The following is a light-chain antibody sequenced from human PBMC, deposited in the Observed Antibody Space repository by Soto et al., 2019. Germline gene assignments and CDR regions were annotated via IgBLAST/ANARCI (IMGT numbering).Light chain of an antibody. CDR1: QSVSSY. Sequence: EIVLTQSPAILSMSPGERATLSCRASQSVSSYFAWYQQKPGQAPRLLIYDASNRATGVPARFSGSGSGKDFSLTRSSLEPEDFAVYYCQQRRYWPVTFGQGTKVEIK. CDR2: DAS. CDR3: QQRRYWPVT. J-gene: IGKJ1*01. V-gene: IGKV3-11*01.